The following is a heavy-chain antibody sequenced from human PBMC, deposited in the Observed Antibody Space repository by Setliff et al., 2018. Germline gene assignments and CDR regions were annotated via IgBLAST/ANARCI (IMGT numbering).Heavy chain of an antibody. CDR2: ILTTGST. J-gene: IGHJ4*02. CDR1: GASISDSY. CDR3: ARFCGTSNCQRAPLFDY. D-gene: IGHD1-1*01. V-gene: IGHV4-4*08. Sequence: SETLSLTCGVSGASISDSYWSWIRQPPGKGLEWIGHILTTGSTNYNPSLKSRIAISADTSRDRFSLRLTSVTAADAAIYYCARFCGTSNCQRAPLFDYWGQGILVTVSS.